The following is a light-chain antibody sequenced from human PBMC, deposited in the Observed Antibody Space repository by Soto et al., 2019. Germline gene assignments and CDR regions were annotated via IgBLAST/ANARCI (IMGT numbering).Light chain of an antibody. V-gene: IGKV4-1*01. CDR3: QQYYSTPLT. CDR1: QSVLYSSNNKNY. J-gene: IGKJ4*01. Sequence: DIVMTQSPDSLDVSLGERATINCKSSQSVLYSSNNKNYLTWYQQKPGQPPKLLIYWASTRESGVPDRFSGSGSGTDFTLTISSLQAEDVAVYYCQQYYSTPLTFGGGTKVDI. CDR2: WAS.